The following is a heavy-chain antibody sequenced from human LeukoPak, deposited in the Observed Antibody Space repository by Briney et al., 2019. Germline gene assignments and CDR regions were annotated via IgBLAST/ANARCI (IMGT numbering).Heavy chain of an antibody. Sequence: PGGSLRLSCAASGFSFGDDFMTWIRQAPGKGLEWISFISRSGMTIYYADSVRGRFTISRDDAKNSLFLQMNNLRAEDTAVYYCARGRTGHQSYHYYYMDVWGKGATVIVSS. V-gene: IGHV3-11*01. CDR2: ISRSGMTI. J-gene: IGHJ6*03. D-gene: IGHD3/OR15-3a*01. CDR1: GFSFGDDF. CDR3: ARGRTGHQSYHYYYMDV.